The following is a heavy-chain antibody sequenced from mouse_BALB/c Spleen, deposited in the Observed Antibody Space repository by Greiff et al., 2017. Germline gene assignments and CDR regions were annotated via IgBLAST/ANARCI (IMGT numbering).Heavy chain of an antibody. J-gene: IGHJ2*01. Sequence: EVKLMESGGGLVKLGGSLKLSCAASGFTFSSYYMSWVRQTPEKRLELVAAINSNGGSTYYPDTVNGRFTISRDNAKNTLYLQMSSLKSEDTALYYCARSTVGFDYWGQGTTLTVSS. CDR1: GFTFSSYY. V-gene: IGHV5-6-2*01. CDR3: ARSTVGFDY. CDR2: INSNGGST. D-gene: IGHD1-1*01.